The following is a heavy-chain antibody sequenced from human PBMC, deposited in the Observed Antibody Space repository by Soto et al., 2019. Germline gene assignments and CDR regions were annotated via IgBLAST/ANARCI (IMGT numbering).Heavy chain of an antibody. CDR2: IYSGGNT. D-gene: IGHD6-6*01. V-gene: IGHV3-53*02. CDR3: ARAYSSSSWFDP. CDR1: GFTVSSNY. Sequence: EVQLVETGGGLIQPGGSLRLSCAASGFTVSSNYMTWVRQAPGKGLEWVSFIYSGGNTFYADSVKGRFTISRDNSKNTLYLQLNSLRAEVTAVYYCARAYSSSSWFDPWGQGTLVTVSS. J-gene: IGHJ5*02.